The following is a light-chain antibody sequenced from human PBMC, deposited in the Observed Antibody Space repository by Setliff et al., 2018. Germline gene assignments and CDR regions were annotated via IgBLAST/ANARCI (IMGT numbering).Light chain of an antibody. J-gene: IGLJ3*02. CDR1: SSDVGVYNS. CDR3: CSHTTSSTWV. V-gene: IGLV2-14*01. CDR2: EVS. Sequence: QSALTQPASVSGSPGQSITISCTGTSSDVGVYNSVSWYQQHPGKAPKLMIYEVSNRPSGISSRFSGSKSGNTASLTISGLQAEDEADYYCCSHTTSSTWVFGGGTKVTV.